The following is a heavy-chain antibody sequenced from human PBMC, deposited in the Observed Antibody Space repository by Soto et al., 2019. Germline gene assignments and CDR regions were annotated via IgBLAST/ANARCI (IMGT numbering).Heavy chain of an antibody. CDR1: GGSISSSSYY. Sequence: PSETLSLTCTVCGGSISSSSYYWGWIRQPPGKGLEWIGSISSSGSTYYNPSLKSRVTISLDTSKNQFSLKLSSVTAADTAVYYCARDYYDSSDYTTNWFDPWGQGTLVTVSS. CDR2: ISSSGST. D-gene: IGHD3-22*01. CDR3: ARDYYDSSDYTTNWFDP. V-gene: IGHV4-39*01. J-gene: IGHJ5*02.